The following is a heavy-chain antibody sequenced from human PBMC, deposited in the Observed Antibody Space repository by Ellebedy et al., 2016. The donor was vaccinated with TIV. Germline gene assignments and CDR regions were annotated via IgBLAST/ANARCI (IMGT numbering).Heavy chain of an antibody. D-gene: IGHD4-17*01. CDR1: GYTFTSYW. CDR2: IDPSDSYI. CDR3: ARTYGDYISGYYYYYGFDV. Sequence: GESLKISCKGSGYTFTSYWISWVRQMPGKGLEWMGRIDPSDSYINYSPSFQGHVTFSADKSINTAYLQWSSLKASDTAMYYCARTYGDYISGYYYYYGFDVWGQGTTVTVSS. V-gene: IGHV5-10-1*01. J-gene: IGHJ6*02.